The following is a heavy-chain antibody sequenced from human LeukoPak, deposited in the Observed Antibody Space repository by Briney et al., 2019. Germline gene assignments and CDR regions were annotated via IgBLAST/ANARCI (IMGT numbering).Heavy chain of an antibody. CDR3: ARDPIGSRWPYYFDY. V-gene: IGHV1-69*05. D-gene: IGHD2-15*01. J-gene: IGHJ4*02. CDR1: GGTFSSYA. CDR2: IIPIFGTA. Sequence: GASVKVSCKASGGTFSSYAICWVRQAPGQGLEWMGGIIPIFGTANYAQKFQARVTITRDTSASTAYMELSSLRSEDTAVYYCARDPIGSRWPYYFDYWGQGTLVTVSS.